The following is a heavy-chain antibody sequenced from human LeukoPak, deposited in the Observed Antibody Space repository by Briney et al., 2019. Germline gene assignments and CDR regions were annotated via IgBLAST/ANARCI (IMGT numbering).Heavy chain of an antibody. CDR1: GFTFRNYA. V-gene: IGHV3-23*01. CDR3: AKAPFRWMEQFGPYFDS. D-gene: IGHD1/OR15-1a*01. CDR2: ISNAGGST. J-gene: IGHJ4*02. Sequence: GGSLRLSCAASGFTFRNYAMSWVRQAPGKGLEWVSAISNAGGSTYFADSVKGRFTISRDNSKNTLYLQMNSLRAEDTAIYYCAKAPFRWMEQFGPYFDSWGQGTLVTVSS.